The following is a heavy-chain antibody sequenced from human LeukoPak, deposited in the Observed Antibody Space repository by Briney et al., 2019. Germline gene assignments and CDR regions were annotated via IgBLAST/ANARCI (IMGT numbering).Heavy chain of an antibody. V-gene: IGHV4-4*09. J-gene: IGHJ4*02. CDR1: GISVNSHY. CDR2: IYGSGRT. Sequence: SETLSLTCTVSGISVNSHYLNWIRQPPRKGLEWIGHIYGSGRTNYNPSLKSRVTMSVDTSKRQFSLNLKSLTAADTAVYYCVVSPNQDFFDYWGQGPPVTVSS. CDR3: VVSPNQDFFDY.